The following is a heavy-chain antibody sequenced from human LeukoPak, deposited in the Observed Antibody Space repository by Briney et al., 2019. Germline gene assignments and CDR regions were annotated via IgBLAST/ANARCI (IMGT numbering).Heavy chain of an antibody. CDR3: ARGVVVPAAGYYYYMDV. CDR2: IIPIFGTA. CDR1: GGTFSSYA. V-gene: IGHV1-69*13. Sequence: SVKVSCKASGGTFSSYAISWVRQAPGQGLEWMGGIIPIFGTANYAQKFQGRVTITADESTSTAYMEPSSLRSEDTAVYYCARGVVVPAAGYYYYMDVWGKGTTVTVSS. D-gene: IGHD2-2*01. J-gene: IGHJ6*03.